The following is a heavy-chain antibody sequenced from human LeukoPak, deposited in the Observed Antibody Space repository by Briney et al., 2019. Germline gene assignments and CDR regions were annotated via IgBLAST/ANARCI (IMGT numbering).Heavy chain of an antibody. J-gene: IGHJ6*04. Sequence: GASVKVSCKASGYTFTGCYMHWVRQAPGQGLEWMGWINPNCGGTNYAQKFQGWVTMTRDTSISTAYMELSRLRSDDTAVYYCAREKGWVIGTMVRGVDYGMDVWGKGTTVTVSS. CDR2: INPNCGGT. CDR3: AREKGWVIGTMVRGVDYGMDV. CDR1: GYTFTGCY. V-gene: IGHV1-2*04. D-gene: IGHD3-10*01.